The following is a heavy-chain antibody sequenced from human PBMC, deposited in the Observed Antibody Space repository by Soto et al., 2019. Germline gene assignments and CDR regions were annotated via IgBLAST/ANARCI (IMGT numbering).Heavy chain of an antibody. V-gene: IGHV1-69*06. J-gene: IGHJ4*02. CDR1: GGTFSSYA. CDR3: ARGKVESIAARQSFDY. CDR2: IIPIFGTA. Sequence: QVQLVQSGAEVKKPGSSVKVSCKASGGTFSSYAISWVRQAPGQGLEWMGGIIPIFGTANYAQKFQGRVTITADKSTRTAYMELSSLRSEDTAVYYCARGKVESIAARQSFDYWGQGTLVTVSS. D-gene: IGHD6-6*01.